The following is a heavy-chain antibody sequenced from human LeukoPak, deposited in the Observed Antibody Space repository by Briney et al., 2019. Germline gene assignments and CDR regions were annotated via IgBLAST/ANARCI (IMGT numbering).Heavy chain of an antibody. V-gene: IGHV1-69*01. J-gene: IGHJ6*03. CDR1: GGTFSSYA. CDR3: ARARSLPDIVVVPAAQYYYYYYMDV. D-gene: IGHD2-2*01. CDR2: IIPIFGTA. Sequence: SVKVSCKASGGTFSSYAISWVRQAPGQGLEWMGGIIPIFGTANYAQKFQGRVTITADESTSTAYMELSSLRSEDTDVYYCARARSLPDIVVVPAAQYYYYYYMDVWGKGTTVTVSS.